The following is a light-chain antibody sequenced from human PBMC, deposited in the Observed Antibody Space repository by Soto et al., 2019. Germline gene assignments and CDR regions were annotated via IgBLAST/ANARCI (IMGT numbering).Light chain of an antibody. CDR1: KLGDKY. Sequence: SYELTQPPSVSVSPGQTASITCSGDKLGDKYACWYQQKPGQSPVLVIYQDSKRPSGIPERFSGSNSGNTATLTISGTQAIDEADYYCQAWDSSTGVFGTGTKLPVL. V-gene: IGLV3-1*01. CDR2: QDS. J-gene: IGLJ1*01. CDR3: QAWDSSTGV.